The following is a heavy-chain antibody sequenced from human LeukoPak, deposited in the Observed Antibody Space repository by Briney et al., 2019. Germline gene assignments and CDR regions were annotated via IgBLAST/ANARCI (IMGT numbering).Heavy chain of an antibody. CDR3: ARGYYDILTGLQLNWFDP. Sequence: PSETLSLTCTLSGGSISSYYWSWIRQPPGKGLEWIGYIYYSGSTNYNPSLKSRVTISVDTSKNQFSLKLSSVTAADTAVYYCARGYYDILTGLQLNWFDPWGQGTLVTVSS. J-gene: IGHJ5*02. D-gene: IGHD3-9*01. V-gene: IGHV4-59*01. CDR1: GGSISSYY. CDR2: IYYSGST.